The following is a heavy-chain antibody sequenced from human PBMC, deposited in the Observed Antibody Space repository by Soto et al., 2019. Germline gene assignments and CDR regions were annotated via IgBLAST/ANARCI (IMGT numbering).Heavy chain of an antibody. J-gene: IGHJ6*02. V-gene: IGHV4-31*03. D-gene: IGHD6-6*01. CDR1: GGSISSGGYY. CDR2: IYYSGST. Sequence: SETLSLTCTVSGGSISSGGYYWSWIHQHPGKGLEWIGYIYYSGSTYYNPSLKSRVTISVDTSKNQFSLKLSSVTAADTAVYYCAREYSSSYYYYYGMDVWGQGTTVTVSS. CDR3: AREYSSSYYYYYGMDV.